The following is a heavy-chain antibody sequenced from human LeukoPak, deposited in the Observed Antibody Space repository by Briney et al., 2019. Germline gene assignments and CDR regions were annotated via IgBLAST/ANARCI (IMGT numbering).Heavy chain of an antibody. V-gene: IGHV4-39*07. CDR1: GGSISSSSYY. D-gene: IGHD2-15*01. Sequence: SETLSLTCTVSGGSISSSSYYWGWIRQPPGKGLEWIGSIYYSGSTYYNPSLKSRVTISVDTSKNQFSLKLSSVTAADTAVYYCARALLVVVAEGAFDIWGQGTMVTVSS. CDR2: IYYSGST. J-gene: IGHJ3*02. CDR3: ARALLVVVAEGAFDI.